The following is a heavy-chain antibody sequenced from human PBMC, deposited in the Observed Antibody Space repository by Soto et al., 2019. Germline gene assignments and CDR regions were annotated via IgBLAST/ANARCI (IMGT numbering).Heavy chain of an antibody. CDR3: ARTITIFGVPTNPKNYYYGMDV. V-gene: IGHV1-18*01. CDR1: GYTFSRHG. J-gene: IGHJ6*02. CDR2: ISTYSGNT. Sequence: ASVKVSCKASGYTFSRHGINWVRQAPGQGLEWMGWISTYSGNTNYAQKLQGRVTMTTDTSTSTAYMELRSPRSDDTAVYYCARTITIFGVPTNPKNYYYGMDVWGQGTTVTVSS. D-gene: IGHD3-3*01.